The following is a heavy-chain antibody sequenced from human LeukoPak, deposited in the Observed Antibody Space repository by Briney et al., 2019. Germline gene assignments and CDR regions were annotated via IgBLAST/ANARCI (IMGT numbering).Heavy chain of an antibody. Sequence: SETLSLTCAVYCGSFSGYYWSWIRQPPGKGLEWIGEINHSGSTNYNPSLKSRVTISVDTSKNQFSLKLSSVTAADTAVYFCASEGYRGGGFDYWGQGTLVTVSS. V-gene: IGHV4-34*01. CDR1: CGSFSGYY. D-gene: IGHD5-12*01. CDR2: INHSGST. CDR3: ASEGYRGGGFDY. J-gene: IGHJ4*02.